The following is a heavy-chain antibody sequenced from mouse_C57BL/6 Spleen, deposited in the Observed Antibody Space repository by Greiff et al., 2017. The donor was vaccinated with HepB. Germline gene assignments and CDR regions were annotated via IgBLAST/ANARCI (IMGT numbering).Heavy chain of an antibody. J-gene: IGHJ1*03. CDR3: ARHDGYYQYFDV. CDR1: GFTFSDYG. Sequence: DVKLVESGGGLVKPGGSLKLSCAASGFTFSDYGMHWVRQAPEKGLEWVAYISSGSSTIYYADTVKGRFTISRDNAKNTLFLQMTSLRSEDTAMYYCARHDGYYQYFDVWGTGTTVTVSS. D-gene: IGHD2-3*01. V-gene: IGHV5-17*01. CDR2: ISSGSSTI.